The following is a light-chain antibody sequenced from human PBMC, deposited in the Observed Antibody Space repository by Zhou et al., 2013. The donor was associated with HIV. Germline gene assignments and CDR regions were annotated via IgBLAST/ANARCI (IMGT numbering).Light chain of an antibody. V-gene: IGKV1-33*01. J-gene: IGKJ4*01. CDR3: QQYDKLPLT. CDR1: QTINGW. CDR2: DAS. Sequence: IQMTQSPSTVSASVGDTVTITCRASQTINGWLAWYQQKPGKAPRLLIYDASNLETGVPARFSGSRSGTDFTFTITSLQSEDIATYYCQQYDKLPLTFGGGTTVKIK.